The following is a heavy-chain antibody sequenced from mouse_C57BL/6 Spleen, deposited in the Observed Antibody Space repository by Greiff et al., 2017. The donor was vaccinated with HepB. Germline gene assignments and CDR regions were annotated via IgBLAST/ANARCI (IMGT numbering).Heavy chain of an antibody. Sequence: EVKLVESGGGLVKPGGSLKLSCAASGFTFSDYGLHWVRQAPEKGLEWVAYISSGSSTIYYADTVKGRFTISRDNAKNTLFLQMTRLMSEDTAMYYCAGFRGYFDVWGTGTTVTVSS. CDR2: ISSGSSTI. CDR1: GFTFSDYG. J-gene: IGHJ1*03. V-gene: IGHV5-17*01. CDR3: AGFRGYFDV.